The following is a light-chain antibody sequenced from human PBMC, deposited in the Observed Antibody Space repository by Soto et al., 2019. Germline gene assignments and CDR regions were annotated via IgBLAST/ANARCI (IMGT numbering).Light chain of an antibody. CDR2: LNSDGSH. CDR1: SGHSNYA. CDR3: PTWGPGTYVV. J-gene: IGLJ2*01. Sequence: QLVLTQSPSASASLGASVKLTCTLSSGHSNYAIAWHQQQPEKGPRYLMKLNSDGSHSKGDGIPDRFSGSSSGAERYLTISRRQSEDEADYYCPTWGPGTYVVFGGGTQVTVL. V-gene: IGLV4-69*01.